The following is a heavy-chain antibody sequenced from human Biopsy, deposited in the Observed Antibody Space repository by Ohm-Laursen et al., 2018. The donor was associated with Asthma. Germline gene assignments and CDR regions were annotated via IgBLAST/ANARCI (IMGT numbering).Heavy chain of an antibody. V-gene: IGHV3-30-3*01. CDR1: GFAVSRDH. CDR2: ITFDGSTQ. CDR3: SRDTLGYYFDI. Sequence: SLRLSCTASGFAVSRDHMFWVRQAPGKGLEWVAVITFDGSTQHYGDSVKGRFTISRDNSKNMLFLQMNSLRAEDTAVYYCSRDTLGYYFDIWGRGTQVTVSS. D-gene: IGHD6-13*01. J-gene: IGHJ4*02.